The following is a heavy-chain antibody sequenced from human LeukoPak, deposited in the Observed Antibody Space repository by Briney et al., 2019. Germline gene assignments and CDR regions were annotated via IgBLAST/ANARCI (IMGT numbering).Heavy chain of an antibody. V-gene: IGHV1-46*01. CDR1: GYTLTSYY. CDR3: ARGSSTSFYWCVLFDP. Sequence: ASVKVSCKAYGYTLTSYYMHWVRQAPGQGLEWMGIINPSGGNTRYAQKFQGRVTMTRDTSTSTVYMELSSLRSEDTAMYYCARGSSTSFYWCVLFDPWGQGTLVTVPS. CDR2: INPSGGNT. J-gene: IGHJ5*02. D-gene: IGHD2-2*01.